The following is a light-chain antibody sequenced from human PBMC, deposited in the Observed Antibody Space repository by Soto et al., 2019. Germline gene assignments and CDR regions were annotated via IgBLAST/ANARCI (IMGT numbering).Light chain of an antibody. CDR1: QSVSRY. J-gene: IGKJ4*01. Sequence: DIVLTQSPATLSVSPGERATLSCRASQSVSRYLAWYQQKPGQAPRLLIYDASNRATGIPARFSGSGSGTDFTLTISSLEPEDFAVYYCQQRSDWPSTFGGGTKVEI. CDR3: QQRSDWPST. CDR2: DAS. V-gene: IGKV3-11*01.